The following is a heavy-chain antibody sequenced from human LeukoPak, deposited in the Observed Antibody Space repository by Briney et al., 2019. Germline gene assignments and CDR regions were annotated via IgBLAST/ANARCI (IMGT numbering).Heavy chain of an antibody. D-gene: IGHD3/OR15-3a*01. CDR1: GFTFSSFE. Sequence: GGSLRLSCAASGFTFSSFEMNWVRQAPGKGLEWVSYISSGGTTMYYADSVKGRLTISRDNAKNSLYLQMNSLRAEDTAVYYCARGFSDYGFHFQHWGQGTLVTVSS. CDR2: ISSGGTTM. CDR3: ARGFSDYGFHFQH. J-gene: IGHJ1*01. V-gene: IGHV3-48*03.